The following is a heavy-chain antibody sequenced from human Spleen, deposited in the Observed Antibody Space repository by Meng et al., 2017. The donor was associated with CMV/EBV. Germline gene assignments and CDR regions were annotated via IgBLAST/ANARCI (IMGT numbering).Heavy chain of an antibody. D-gene: IGHD6-19*01. Sequence: GESLKISCAASGFTFSRYSMNWVRQAPGKGLEWVSSISSSSSYIYYVDSMKDRFTISRDNAKNSLYLQMNSLRAEDTAVYFCARGDSSGWYESFDYWGQGTLVTVSS. CDR2: ISSSSSYI. J-gene: IGHJ4*02. CDR1: GFTFSRYS. V-gene: IGHV3-21*01. CDR3: ARGDSSGWYESFDY.